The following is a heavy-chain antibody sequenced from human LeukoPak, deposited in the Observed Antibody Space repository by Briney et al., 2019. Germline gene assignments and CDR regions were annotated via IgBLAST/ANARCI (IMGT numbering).Heavy chain of an antibody. CDR3: ARADGIPPYSSSWSYYFDY. J-gene: IGHJ4*02. Sequence: GGSLRLSCAASGFTFSSYSMNWVRQAPGKGLEWVSSISSSSSYIYYADSVKGRFTISRDNAKNSLYLQMNSLRAEDTAVYYCARADGIPPYSSSWSYYFDYWGQGTLVTVSS. CDR1: GFTFSSYS. D-gene: IGHD6-13*01. CDR2: ISSSSSYI. V-gene: IGHV3-21*01.